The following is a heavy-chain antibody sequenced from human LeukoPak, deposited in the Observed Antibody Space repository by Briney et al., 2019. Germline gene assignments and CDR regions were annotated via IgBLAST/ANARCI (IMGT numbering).Heavy chain of an antibody. J-gene: IGHJ4*02. D-gene: IGHD6-13*01. CDR2: ISYDGSNK. Sequence: GRSLKLSCAASGFTFSSYAMHWVRQAPGKGLEWVAVISYDGSNKYYADSVKGRFTISRDNSKNTLYLQMNSLRAEDTAVYYCARVDSSSWYFPVDYWGQGTLVTVSS. CDR1: GFTFSSYA. CDR3: ARVDSSSWYFPVDY. V-gene: IGHV3-30-3*01.